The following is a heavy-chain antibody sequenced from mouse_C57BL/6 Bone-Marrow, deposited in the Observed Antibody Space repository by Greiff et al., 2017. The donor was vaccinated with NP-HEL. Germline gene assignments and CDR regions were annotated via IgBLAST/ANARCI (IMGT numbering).Heavy chain of an antibody. CDR1: GYTFTGYW. CDR3: ARAYYSNNPVAY. V-gene: IGHV1-9*01. Sequence: QVQLQQSGAELMKPGASVKLSCKATGYTFTGYWIEWVKQRPGHGLEWIGEILPGSGSTNYNEKFKGKATFTANTSSNTAYMQLSSLTTEDSAIDYCARAYYSNNPVAYWGQGTLVTVSA. CDR2: ILPGSGST. J-gene: IGHJ3*01. D-gene: IGHD2-5*01.